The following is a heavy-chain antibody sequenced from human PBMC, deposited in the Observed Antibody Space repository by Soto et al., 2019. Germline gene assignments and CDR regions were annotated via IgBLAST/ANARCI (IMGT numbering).Heavy chain of an antibody. CDR1: GGSISSGGYY. CDR2: IYYSGST. V-gene: IGHV4-31*03. J-gene: IGHJ6*02. D-gene: IGHD5-18*01. CDR3: ARGDVDTAMVKYGMDV. Sequence: SETLSLTCTVSGGSISSGGYYWSWIRQHPGKGLEWIGYIYYSGSTYYNPSLKSRVTISVDTSKNQFSLKLSSVTAADTAVYYCARGDVDTAMVKYGMDVWGQGTTVTVSS.